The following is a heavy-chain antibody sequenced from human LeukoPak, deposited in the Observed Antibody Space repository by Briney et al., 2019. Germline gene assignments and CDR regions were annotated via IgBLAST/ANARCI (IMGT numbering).Heavy chain of an antibody. V-gene: IGHV3-33*01. CDR3: ARGLFNGYDTALTPFDH. J-gene: IGHJ4*02. CDR2: IWHDGSKK. D-gene: IGHD5-12*01. Sequence: PGGSLRLSCTASRFTFSSHGMNWVRQAPGKGLEWVALIWHDGSKKYYADSVKGRFTISRDNSKNTLYLQMNRLRDEDTAVYFCARGLFNGYDTALTPFDHWGLGTLVTVSS. CDR1: RFTFSSHG.